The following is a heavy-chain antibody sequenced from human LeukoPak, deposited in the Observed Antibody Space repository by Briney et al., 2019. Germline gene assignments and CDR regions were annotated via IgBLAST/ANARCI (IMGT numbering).Heavy chain of an antibody. Sequence: ASVKVSCKASGYTFTSYYMHWVRQAPGQGLEWMGIINPGGGSTSYAQKFQGRVTMTRDTSTSTVYMELSSLRSEDTAVYYCARGGDYVWGSYRDAFDIWGQGTMVTVSS. CDR2: INPGGGST. CDR3: ARGGDYVWGSYRDAFDI. V-gene: IGHV1-46*01. CDR1: GYTFTSYY. D-gene: IGHD3-16*02. J-gene: IGHJ3*02.